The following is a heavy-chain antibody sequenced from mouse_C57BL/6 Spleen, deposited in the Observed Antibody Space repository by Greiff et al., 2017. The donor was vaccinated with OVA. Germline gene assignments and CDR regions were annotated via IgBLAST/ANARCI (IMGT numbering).Heavy chain of an antibody. J-gene: IGHJ2*01. CDR3: TITTVVHNYFDY. CDR1: GFNIKDYY. CDR2: IDPEDGDT. Sequence: VHVKQSGAELVRPGASVKLSCTASGFNIKDYYMHWVKQRPEQGLEWIGRIDPEDGDTEYAPKFQGKATMTADTSSNTAYLQLSSLTSEDTAVYYCTITTVVHNYFDYWGQGTTLTVSS. V-gene: IGHV14-1*01. D-gene: IGHD1-1*01.